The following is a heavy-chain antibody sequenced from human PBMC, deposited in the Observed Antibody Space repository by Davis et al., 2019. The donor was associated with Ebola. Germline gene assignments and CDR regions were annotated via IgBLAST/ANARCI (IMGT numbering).Heavy chain of an antibody. CDR3: ARMTTVDPDY. J-gene: IGHJ4*02. CDR1: GGTFSSYA. CDR2: IIPIFGTA. Sequence: SVKVSCKASGGTFSSYAISRVRQAPGQGLEWMGGIIPIFGTANYAQKFQGRVTITRDTSASTAYMELSSLRSEDTAVYYCARMTTVDPDYWGQGTLVTVSS. V-gene: IGHV1-69*05. D-gene: IGHD4-23*01.